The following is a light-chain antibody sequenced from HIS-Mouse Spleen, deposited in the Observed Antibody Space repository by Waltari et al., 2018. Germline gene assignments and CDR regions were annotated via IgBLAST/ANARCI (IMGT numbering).Light chain of an antibody. Sequence: QSALTQPASVSGSPGQSITLPCTGTSRAVGRYNLFSWYQQHPGKAPKLMIYEGSKRPSGVSNRFSGSKSGNTASLTISGLQAEDEADYYCCSYAGSSTWVFGGGTKLTVL. V-gene: IGLV2-23*01. CDR1: SRAVGRYNL. J-gene: IGLJ3*02. CDR2: EGS. CDR3: CSYAGSSTWV.